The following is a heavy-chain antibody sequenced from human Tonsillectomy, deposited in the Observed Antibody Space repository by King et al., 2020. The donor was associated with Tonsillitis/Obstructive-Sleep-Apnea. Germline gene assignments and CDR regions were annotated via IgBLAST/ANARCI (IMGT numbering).Heavy chain of an antibody. D-gene: IGHD3-3*01. CDR3: AGSKGSGSYFDY. Sequence: QLQESGPGLVKPSETLSLTCTVSGDSINSYYWSWLRQPPGKGLEWIGYISYSGNTNYNPSLKSRVTISIDTSKNQFSLKMRCVTAADTAVYYCAGSKGSGSYFDYWGQGTLVTVSS. CDR1: GDSINSYY. CDR2: ISYSGNT. V-gene: IGHV4-59*01. J-gene: IGHJ4*02.